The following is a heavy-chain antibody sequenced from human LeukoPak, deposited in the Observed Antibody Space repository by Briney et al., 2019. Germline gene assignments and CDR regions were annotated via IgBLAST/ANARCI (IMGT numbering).Heavy chain of an antibody. CDR3: AKALSYYYYYMDV. J-gene: IGHJ6*03. Sequence: PGRSLRLSCAASGFTFSSYSLNWVRQAPGMGLEWVSSISSSSHYIYYADSVKGRFTISRDNAKNSLYLQMNSLRAEDTAVYYCAKALSYYYYYMDVWGKGTTVTVSS. CDR2: ISSSSHYI. CDR1: GFTFSSYS. V-gene: IGHV3-21*04.